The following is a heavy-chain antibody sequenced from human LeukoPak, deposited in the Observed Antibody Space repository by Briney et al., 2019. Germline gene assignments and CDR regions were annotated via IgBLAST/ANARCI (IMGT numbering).Heavy chain of an antibody. D-gene: IGHD6-13*01. CDR1: GFTFAGQA. J-gene: IGHJ4*02. CDR2: ISVSSGNT. CDR3: AKKGSREFDY. Sequence: GGSLRLSCAASGFTFAGQAMSWVRQAPGKGLEWVSGISVSSGNTHYADSVKGRFTISRGTSKNTVYLQMNSLRVDDTAVYYCAKKGSREFDYWGQGTLVTVSS. V-gene: IGHV3-23*01.